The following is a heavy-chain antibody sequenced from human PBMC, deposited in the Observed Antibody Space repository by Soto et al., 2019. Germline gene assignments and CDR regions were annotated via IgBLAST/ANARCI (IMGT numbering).Heavy chain of an antibody. V-gene: IGHV4-30-2*01. CDR2: IYHSGST. J-gene: IGHJ2*01. CDR3: ARIYGDYVLWYFDL. Sequence: QLLESGSGLVKPSQTLSLTCAVSGGSISSGGYSWSWIRQPPGKGLEWIGYIYHSGSTYYNPSLKSRVTISVDRSKNQFSLKLSSVTAADTAVYYCARIYGDYVLWYFDLWGRGTLVTVSS. CDR1: GGSISSGGYS. D-gene: IGHD4-17*01.